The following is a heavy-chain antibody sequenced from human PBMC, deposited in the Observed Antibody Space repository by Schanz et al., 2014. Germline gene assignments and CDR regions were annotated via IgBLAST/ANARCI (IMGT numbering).Heavy chain of an antibody. CDR3: VSQTGSPNY. D-gene: IGHD6-13*01. Sequence: QVQLVDSGGGLVKPGGSLRLSCTASGFPFSDYFMAWIRQPPGRGLEWVSYIGNGGVTIYYADSVEGRFTISRDNAKRSLFLQMNSLRVEDTAVYFCVSQTGSPNYWGQGTLATVSS. CDR2: IGNGGVTI. V-gene: IGHV3-11*04. J-gene: IGHJ4*02. CDR1: GFPFSDYF.